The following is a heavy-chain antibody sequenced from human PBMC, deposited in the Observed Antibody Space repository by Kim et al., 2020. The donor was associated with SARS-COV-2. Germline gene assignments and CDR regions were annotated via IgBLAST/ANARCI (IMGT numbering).Heavy chain of an antibody. J-gene: IGHJ6*03. D-gene: IGHD2-2*01. CDR3: ARERYCSSTSCYFYYYYYMDV. V-gene: IGHV1-3*01. Sequence: ASVKVSCKASGYTFTSYAMHWVRQAPGQRLEWMGWINAGNGNTKYSQKFQGRVTITRDTSASTAYMELSSLRSEDTAVYYCARERYCSSTSCYFYYYYYMDVWGKGTTVTVSS. CDR1: GYTFTSYA. CDR2: INAGNGNT.